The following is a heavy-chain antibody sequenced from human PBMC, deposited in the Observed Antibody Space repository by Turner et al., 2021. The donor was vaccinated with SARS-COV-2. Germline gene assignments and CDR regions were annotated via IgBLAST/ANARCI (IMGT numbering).Heavy chain of an antibody. CDR1: GLTCSSYA. CDR3: ARDLKAITMIVVDDYYYYYGMDV. Sequence: QVQLVESGRGVVQPGRSLRLSCAASGLTCSSYARHWVRQAPGKGLEWVAVMSYDGNNKYYADSVKGRFTISRDNSKNTLYLQMNSLRAEDTSVYYCARDLKAITMIVVDDYYYYYGMDVWGQGATATVSS. V-gene: IGHV3-30-3*01. J-gene: IGHJ6*02. D-gene: IGHD3-22*01. CDR2: MSYDGNNK.